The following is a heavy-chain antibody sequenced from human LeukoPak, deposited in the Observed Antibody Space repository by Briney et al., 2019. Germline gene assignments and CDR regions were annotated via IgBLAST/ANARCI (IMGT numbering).Heavy chain of an antibody. J-gene: IGHJ4*02. Sequence: GSLRLSCAASGFSFSNYWMGWVRQAPGKRPEWVANMNIDGSERYYADSVKGRFTISRDNARNSVFLQMSGLRVEDTAVYYCARGSIAARGYFDYWGQGTLVTVSS. CDR1: GFSFSNYW. V-gene: IGHV3-7*01. CDR3: ARGSIAARGYFDY. D-gene: IGHD6-6*01. CDR2: MNIDGSER.